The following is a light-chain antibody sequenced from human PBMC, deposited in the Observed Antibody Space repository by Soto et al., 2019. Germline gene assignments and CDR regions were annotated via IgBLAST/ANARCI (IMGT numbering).Light chain of an antibody. V-gene: IGLV2-14*01. CDR2: EVS. CDR3: SSYAGSSTQV. CDR1: SSDVGGYSS. Sequence: QSVLTQPASVSGSPGQSITISCTGTSSDVGGYSSVSWYQQHPGKAPKLMLYEVSNRPAGVSNRFSGSKSGNTASLTISGLQAEDEADYYCSSYAGSSTQVFGGGTKVTVL. J-gene: IGLJ3*02.